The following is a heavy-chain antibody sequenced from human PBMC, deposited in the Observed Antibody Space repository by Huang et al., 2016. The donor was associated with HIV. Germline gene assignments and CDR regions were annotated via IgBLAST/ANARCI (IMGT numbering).Heavy chain of an antibody. CDR1: GFTFSRYG. Sequence: QVQLVESGGGVVQPGRSLRLSCAASGFTFSRYGMHWVRQAPGKGLAGGAVISYDGSNKFFADSVKGRFTISRDNSKNTLFLQMNSLRVEDTAVYYCAKGGSAAAVLDYWGQGTLVTASS. V-gene: IGHV3-30*18. CDR2: ISYDGSNK. CDR3: AKGGSAAAVLDY. J-gene: IGHJ4*02. D-gene: IGHD6-13*01.